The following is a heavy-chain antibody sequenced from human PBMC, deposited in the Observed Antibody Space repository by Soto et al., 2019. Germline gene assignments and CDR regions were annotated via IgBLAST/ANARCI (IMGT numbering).Heavy chain of an antibody. CDR2: ISAYNGNT. CDR1: GYTITSYG. J-gene: IGHJ6*02. D-gene: IGHD2-2*01. Sequence: ASVKASCKASGYTITSYGISCVRQAPGQGLEWMGWISAYNGNTNYAQKFQGRVTITADESTSTAYMELSSLRSDDTAVYYCAREDRDRETGLVPAAIDGMDVWGQGTTVTVSS. V-gene: IGHV1-18*01. CDR3: AREDRDRETGLVPAAIDGMDV.